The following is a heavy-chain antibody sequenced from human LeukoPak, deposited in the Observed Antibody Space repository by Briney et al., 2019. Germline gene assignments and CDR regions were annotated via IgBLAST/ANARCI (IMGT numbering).Heavy chain of an antibody. CDR1: EFNFSDYY. D-gene: IGHD6-19*01. CDR2: ISGDSNTI. J-gene: IGHJ5*02. Sequence: GGSLRLSCAASEFNFSDYYMTWLRQAPGKGLEWVSYISGDSNTIDYADSVKGRFTISRDNAKNSTYLQLSSLRVEDTAVYYCAAGWYTFAPWGQGTPVTVSS. CDR3: AAGWYTFAP. V-gene: IGHV3-11*04.